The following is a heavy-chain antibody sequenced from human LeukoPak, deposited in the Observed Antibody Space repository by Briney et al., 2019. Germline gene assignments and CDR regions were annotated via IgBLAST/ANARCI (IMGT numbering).Heavy chain of an antibody. CDR2: ISSSDSTI. V-gene: IGHV3-48*03. J-gene: IGHJ4*02. Sequence: PGGSLRLSCAASGFTFSSYEMNWVRQAPGKGLEWVSYISSSDSTIYYADSVKGRFRISRDNAKKSLYLQINNLRAEDTAVYYCARDLHDYSSGPGFDYWGQGTLVTVSS. D-gene: IGHD6-25*01. CDR1: GFTFSSYE. CDR3: ARDLHDYSSGPGFDY.